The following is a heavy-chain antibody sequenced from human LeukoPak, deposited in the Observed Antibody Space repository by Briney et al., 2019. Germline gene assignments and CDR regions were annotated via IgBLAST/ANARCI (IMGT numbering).Heavy chain of an antibody. Sequence: PSETLSLTCTVSGGSISSYYWSWIRQPPGKGLEWIGYMYYSGSTNYNPSLKSRVTLSVDTSKNQFSLKLSSVTAADTAVYYCARGAMTTTSTFDYWGQGTLVTVSS. CDR2: MYYSGST. CDR3: ARGAMTTTSTFDY. V-gene: IGHV4-59*13. CDR1: GGSISSYY. J-gene: IGHJ4*02. D-gene: IGHD5-24*01.